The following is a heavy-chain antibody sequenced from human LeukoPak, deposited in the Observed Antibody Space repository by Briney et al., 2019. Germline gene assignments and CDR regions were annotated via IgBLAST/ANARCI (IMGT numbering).Heavy chain of an antibody. D-gene: IGHD6-6*01. CDR1: GGSISSGGYY. V-gene: IGHV4-30-2*01. J-gene: IGHJ4*02. Sequence: PSQTLSLTCTVSGGSISSGGYYWSWIRQPPGKGLEWIGEINHSGSTNYNPSLKSRVTISVDTSKNQFSLKLSSVTAADTAVYYCARLGTYARPLDYWGQGTLVTVSS. CDR3: ARLGTYARPLDY. CDR2: INHSGST.